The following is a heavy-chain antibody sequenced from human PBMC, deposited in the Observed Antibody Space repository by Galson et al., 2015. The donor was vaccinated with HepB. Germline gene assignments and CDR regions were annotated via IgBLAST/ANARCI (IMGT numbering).Heavy chain of an antibody. CDR1: GFTFSDYY. D-gene: IGHD4-23*01. CDR2: ISNSATTI. J-gene: IGHJ2*01. V-gene: IGHV3-11*01. Sequence: SLRLSCAASGFTFSDYYMSWIRQTPGKGLEWVSYISNSATTIYYADSVKGRFTISRDNAMNSLDLQMNTLRADDTAVYYWARVRRYGGNSSPGSWYFEVWGRGTLVTVSS. CDR3: ARVRRYGGNSSPGSWYFEV.